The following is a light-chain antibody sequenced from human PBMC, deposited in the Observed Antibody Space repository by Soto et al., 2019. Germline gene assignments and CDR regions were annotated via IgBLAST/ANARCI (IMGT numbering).Light chain of an antibody. J-gene: IGKJ4*01. CDR1: QSISNY. CDR3: QQSYSTPLT. CDR2: AAS. V-gene: IGKV1-39*01. Sequence: DIQMTQSPSSLSASVGDRVTITCRASQSISNYLKWYQQKPGKAPKLLIYAASSLQSGVQSRFSGSGSGTDFTLTISSLQPEDFATYYCQQSYSTPLTFGGGTKVEIK.